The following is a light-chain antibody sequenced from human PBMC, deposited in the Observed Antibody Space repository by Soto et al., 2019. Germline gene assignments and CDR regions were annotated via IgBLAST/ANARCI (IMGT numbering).Light chain of an antibody. Sequence: QSVLTQPASVSGSPGQSITISCTGTSSDVGGYNYVSWYQQHPGKAPNLIIYEVTNRPSGVSNRFSGSKSGNTASLTISGLQAEDEADYYCSSYTSSSTLVVFGGGTKVTVL. J-gene: IGLJ2*01. V-gene: IGLV2-14*01. CDR1: SSDVGGYNY. CDR3: SSYTSSSTLVV. CDR2: EVT.